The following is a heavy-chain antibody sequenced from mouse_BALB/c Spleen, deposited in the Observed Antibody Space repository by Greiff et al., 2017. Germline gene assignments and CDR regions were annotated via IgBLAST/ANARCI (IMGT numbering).Heavy chain of an antibody. V-gene: IGHV3-2*02. J-gene: IGHJ3*01. Sequence: EVKLVESGPGLVKPSQSLSLTCTVTGYSITSDYAWNWIRQFPGNKLEWMGYISYSGSTSYNPSLKSRISITRDTSKNQFFLQLNSVTTEDTATYYCARGRYGNYLAWFAYWGQGTLVTVSA. D-gene: IGHD2-10*02. CDR3: ARGRYGNYLAWFAY. CDR1: GYSITSDYA. CDR2: ISYSGST.